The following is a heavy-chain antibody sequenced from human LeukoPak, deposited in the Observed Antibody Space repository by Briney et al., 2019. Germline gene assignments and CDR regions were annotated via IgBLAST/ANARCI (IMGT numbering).Heavy chain of an antibody. V-gene: IGHV3-21*01. Sequence: PGGSLRLSCAASGFTFSSYSMNWVRQAPGKGLEWVSSISSSSSYIYYADSVKGRFTISRDNAKNSLYLQMNSLRAEDTAVYYCARDGMDQQLAYYGMDVWGQGTTVTVSS. CDR2: ISSSSSYI. D-gene: IGHD6-13*01. J-gene: IGHJ6*02. CDR1: GFTFSSYS. CDR3: ARDGMDQQLAYYGMDV.